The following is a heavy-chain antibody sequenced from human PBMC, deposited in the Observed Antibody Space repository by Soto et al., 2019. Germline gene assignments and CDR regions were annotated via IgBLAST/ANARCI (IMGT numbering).Heavy chain of an antibody. Sequence: GASVKVSCKASGYTFTSYAMHWVRQAPGQRLEWMGWINAGNGNTKYSQKFQGRVTITRDTSASTAYMELSSLRSEDTAVYYCARAEVYSGWYSNYYGMDVWGQGTTVTVSS. V-gene: IGHV1-3*01. J-gene: IGHJ6*02. D-gene: IGHD6-19*01. CDR1: GYTFTSYA. CDR3: ARAEVYSGWYSNYYGMDV. CDR2: INAGNGNT.